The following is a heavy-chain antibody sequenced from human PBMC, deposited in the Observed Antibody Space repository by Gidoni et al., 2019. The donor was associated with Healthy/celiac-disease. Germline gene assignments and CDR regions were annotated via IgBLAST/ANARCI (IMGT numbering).Heavy chain of an antibody. CDR1: GGSISRGGYY. CDR2: IYYSGST. D-gene: IGHD3-22*01. V-gene: IGHV4-31*03. J-gene: IGHJ3*02. CDR3: ARGTYYYDSSGYYWAAFDI. Sequence: QVQLQESGPGLVKPSQTLSLTCTVSGGSISRGGYYGSWIRQHPGKGLEWIGYIYYSGSTYYNPSLKSRVTISVDTSKNRFSLKLSSVTAADTAVYYCARGTYYYDSSGYYWAAFDIWGQGTMVTVSS.